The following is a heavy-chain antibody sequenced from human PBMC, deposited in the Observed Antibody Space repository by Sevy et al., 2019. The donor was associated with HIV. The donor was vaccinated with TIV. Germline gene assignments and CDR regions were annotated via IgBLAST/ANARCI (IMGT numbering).Heavy chain of an antibody. Sequence: SETLSLTCAVYGGSSSGYYWSWIRQPPGKGLEWIGEINHSGSTNYNPSLKSRVTISVDTSKNQFSLKLSSVTAADTAVYYCASGYSSSSDSGNWFDPWGQGTLVTVSS. CDR1: GGSSSGYY. CDR3: ASGYSSSSDSGNWFDP. J-gene: IGHJ5*02. D-gene: IGHD6-6*01. V-gene: IGHV4-34*01. CDR2: INHSGST.